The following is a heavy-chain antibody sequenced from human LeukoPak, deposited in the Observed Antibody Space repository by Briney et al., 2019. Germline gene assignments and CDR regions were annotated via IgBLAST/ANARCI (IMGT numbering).Heavy chain of an antibody. CDR2: IYYSGST. CDR1: GGSISSSSYY. J-gene: IGHJ4*02. CDR3: ARAAHYYDSSGHLYYLDY. Sequence: SETLSLTCTVSGGSISSSSYYWGWIRQPPGKGLEWIGSIYYSGSTYYNPSLKSRVTISVDTSKNQFSLKLSSVTAADTAVYYCARAAHYYDSSGHLYYLDYWGQGTLVTVSS. D-gene: IGHD3-22*01. V-gene: IGHV4-39*07.